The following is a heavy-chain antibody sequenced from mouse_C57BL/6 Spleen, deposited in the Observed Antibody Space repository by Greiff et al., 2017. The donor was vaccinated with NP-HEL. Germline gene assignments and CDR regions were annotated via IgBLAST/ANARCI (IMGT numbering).Heavy chain of an antibody. CDR3: ATAYYSNPYAMDY. CDR2: INPGSGGT. D-gene: IGHD2-5*01. J-gene: IGHJ4*01. V-gene: IGHV1-54*01. CDR1: GYAFTNYL. Sequence: QVQLQQSGAELVRPGPSVKVSCKASGYAFTNYLIEWVKQRPGQGLEWIGVINPGSGGTNYNEKFKGKATLTADKSSSTAYMQLSSLTSEDSAVYFCATAYYSNPYAMDYWGQGTSVTVSS.